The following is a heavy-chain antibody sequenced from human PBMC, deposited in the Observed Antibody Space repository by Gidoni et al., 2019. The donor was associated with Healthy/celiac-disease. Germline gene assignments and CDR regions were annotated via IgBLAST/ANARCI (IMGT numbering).Heavy chain of an antibody. V-gene: IGHV3-30-3*01. Sequence: QVQLVESGGGVVQPGRSLRLSCAASGFPFSSYAMHWVRQATGKGLEWVAVISYDGSNQYYADSVKGRFTISRDNSKNTLYLQMNSLRAEDTSVYYCARDNSSGYYYYYYGMDVWGQGTTVTVSS. CDR3: ARDNSSGYYYYYYGMDV. D-gene: IGHD3-22*01. CDR2: ISYDGSNQ. J-gene: IGHJ6*02. CDR1: GFPFSSYA.